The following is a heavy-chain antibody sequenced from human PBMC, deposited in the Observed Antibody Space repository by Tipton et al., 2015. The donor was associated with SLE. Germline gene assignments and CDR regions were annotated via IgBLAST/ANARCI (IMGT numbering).Heavy chain of an antibody. CDR3: AREGRGAFDV. D-gene: IGHD1-26*01. CDR2: IKQDGSEK. Sequence: GSLRLSCAASGFTFSSYWMRWVRQAPGKGLEWVANIKQDGSEKYYVDSVKGRFTISRDNFKNSLSLQMNSLRADDTATYFCAREGRGAFDVWGQGTEVTVSS. J-gene: IGHJ3*01. V-gene: IGHV3-7*01. CDR1: GFTFSSYW.